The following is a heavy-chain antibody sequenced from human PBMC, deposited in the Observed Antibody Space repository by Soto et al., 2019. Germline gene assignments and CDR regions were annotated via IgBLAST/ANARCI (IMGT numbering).Heavy chain of an antibody. V-gene: IGHV4-30-4*01. D-gene: IGHD2-2*01. Sequence: QVQLQESGPGLVKPSQTLSLTCTVSGGSISSGDYYWSWIRQPPGKGLEWIGYIYYSGSTYYNPSLKSRVTISVDTSKNHFSLKLSSVTAADTAVYYCASRYCSSTSCYAPWFDPWGQGTLVTVSS. CDR3: ASRYCSSTSCYAPWFDP. J-gene: IGHJ5*02. CDR2: IYYSGST. CDR1: GGSISSGDYY.